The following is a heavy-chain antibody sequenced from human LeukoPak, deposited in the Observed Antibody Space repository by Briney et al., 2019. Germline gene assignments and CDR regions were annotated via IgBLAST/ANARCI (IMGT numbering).Heavy chain of an antibody. J-gene: IGHJ3*02. V-gene: IGHV4-34*01. D-gene: IGHD2-21*01. CDR2: INHSGST. Sequence: SETLSLTCAVYGGSFSGYYWSWIRQPPGKGLEWIGEINHSGSTNYNPSLKSRVTISVDTSKNQFSLKLSSVTAADTAVYYCASSVVVMPNDAFDILGQGTMVTVSS. CDR3: ASSVVVMPNDAFDI. CDR1: GGSFSGYY.